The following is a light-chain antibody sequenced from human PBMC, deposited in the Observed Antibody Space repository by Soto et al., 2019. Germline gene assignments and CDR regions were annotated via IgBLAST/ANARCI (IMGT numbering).Light chain of an antibody. Sequence: EIVMTQSPLTLPVTPGEPASISCRSSQSLLYNNTYNYLDWYVQKPGQSPQLLIYFGSNRAAGVHDRFSGSGSGTDFTLKINRVEAEDVVTYYCLQALQSLTFGQGTRLEIQ. CDR1: QSLLYNNTYNY. CDR3: LQALQSLT. CDR2: FGS. J-gene: IGKJ5*01. V-gene: IGKV2-28*01.